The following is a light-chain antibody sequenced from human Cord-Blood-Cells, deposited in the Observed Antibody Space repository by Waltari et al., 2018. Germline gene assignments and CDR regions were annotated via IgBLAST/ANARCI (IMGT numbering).Light chain of an antibody. Sequence: DIQMTQSPSSLSASVGDRVTITCRASQSISSYLNWYQQKPGKAPKLLIYAASSWQSGFPSRFSSSGAGTEFTHTISSLQPDVCATYYWQQSDSTPPKGGTFGQATKVEIK. CDR2: AAS. V-gene: IGKV1-39*01. CDR3: QQSDSTPPKGGT. J-gene: IGKJ1*01. CDR1: QSISSY.